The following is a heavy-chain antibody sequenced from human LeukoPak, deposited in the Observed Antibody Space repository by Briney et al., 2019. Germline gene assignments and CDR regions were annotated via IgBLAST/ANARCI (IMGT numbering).Heavy chain of an antibody. D-gene: IGHD5-12*01. J-gene: IGHJ4*02. V-gene: IGHV3-23*01. Sequence: GGSLRLSCAASGFTFSSYAMYWVRQAPGKGLEWVSGIFGSGGSTHYADSVKGRFTISRDNSKNTVYLQMNSLRAEDTAVYYCAKDRDKWLRVLYFDFWGQGTLVTVSS. CDR3: AKDRDKWLRVLYFDF. CDR2: IFGSGGST. CDR1: GFTFSSYA.